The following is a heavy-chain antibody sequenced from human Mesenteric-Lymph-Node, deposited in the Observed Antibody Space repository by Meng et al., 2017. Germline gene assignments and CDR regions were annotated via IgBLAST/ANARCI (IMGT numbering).Heavy chain of an antibody. CDR3: ARNRKMYHYDSSSYYSWFDP. D-gene: IGHD3-22*01. J-gene: IGHJ5*02. V-gene: IGHV4-34*01. CDR2: INHSGSA. CDR1: GGSFSDYY. Sequence: GSLRLSCAVYGGSFSDYYWSWIRQPPGKGLEWIGEINHSGSAHYNPSLKSRITISVDTSKNQFSLKLSSVTAADTAVYYCARNRKMYHYDSSSYYSWFDPWGQGTLVTVSS.